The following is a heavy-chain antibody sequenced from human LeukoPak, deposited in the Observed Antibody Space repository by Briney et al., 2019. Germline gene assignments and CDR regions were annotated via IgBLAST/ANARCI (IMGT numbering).Heavy chain of an antibody. V-gene: IGHV1-2*02. CDR1: GYTFTGYY. CDR2: INPNSGGT. D-gene: IGHD1-7*01. J-gene: IGHJ5*02. CDR3: ARDEVLLELRYWFDP. Sequence: GASVKVSSKASGYTFTGYYMHWVRQAPGQGLEWMGWINPNSGGTNYAQKFQGRVTMTRDTSISTAYMELSRLRSDDTAVYYCARDEVLLELRYWFDPWGQGTLVTVSS.